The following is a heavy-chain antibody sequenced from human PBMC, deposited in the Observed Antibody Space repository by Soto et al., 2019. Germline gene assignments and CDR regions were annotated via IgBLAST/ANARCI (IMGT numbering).Heavy chain of an antibody. CDR1: GYTFTNYG. D-gene: IGHD2-2*01. J-gene: IGHJ2*01. CDR3: ARDGDRCTSTRCSPWPDTHFDL. CDR2: ISPYNGNT. Sequence: QVQLVQSGDAVKKPGASVKVSCKASGYTFTNYGISWVRQAPGQGLEWMGWISPYNGNTKYPQKLQGRVTMTTDTSTRTSDMELRSLRSDDTAVYFCARDGDRCTSTRCSPWPDTHFDLWGRGTLVTVSS. V-gene: IGHV1-18*01.